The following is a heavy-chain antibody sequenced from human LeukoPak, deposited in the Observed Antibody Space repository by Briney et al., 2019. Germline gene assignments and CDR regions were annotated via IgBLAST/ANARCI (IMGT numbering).Heavy chain of an antibody. CDR3: ARNRHYYDSSGYYYDYFDY. D-gene: IGHD3-22*01. Sequence: ASVKVSCKASGYTFSSYAMHWVRQAPGQRLEWMGWINAGNGDTKYSQSFQGRVTITRDTSASIAYMELNSLRSEDTAVYYCARNRHYYDSSGYYYDYFDYWGQGALVTVSS. CDR2: INAGNGDT. V-gene: IGHV1-3*01. J-gene: IGHJ4*02. CDR1: GYTFSSYA.